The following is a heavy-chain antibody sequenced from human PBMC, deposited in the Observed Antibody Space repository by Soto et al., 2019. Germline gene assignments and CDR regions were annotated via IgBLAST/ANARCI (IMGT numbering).Heavy chain of an antibody. CDR3: ASRPVVLA. J-gene: IGHJ5*02. V-gene: IGHV3-23*01. D-gene: IGHD3-22*01. CDR1: GFTCISYA. CDR2: ISGSGGST. Sequence: VGSHRHSSTASGFTCISYAMSWVRQATGKGLEWVSAISGSGGSTYYADSVKGRFTISRDNSKSTLYLKMNSLIAEDMAVYYCASRPVVLAWGQGTLVTVSS.